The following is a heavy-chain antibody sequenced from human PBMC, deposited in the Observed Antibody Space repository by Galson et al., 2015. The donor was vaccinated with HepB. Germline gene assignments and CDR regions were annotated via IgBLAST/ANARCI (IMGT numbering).Heavy chain of an antibody. D-gene: IGHD4-17*01. CDR3: ARESFTDYGDYVGKFDP. CDR1: GGTFSSYA. J-gene: IGHJ5*02. Sequence: SVKVSCKASGGTFSSYAINWVRQAPGQGLEWMGGIIPIFGIINYARKFQGRVTITADKSTSTAYMELSSLSSEDTAVYYCARESFTDYGDYVGKFDPWGQGTLVTVSS. CDR2: IIPIFGII. V-gene: IGHV1-69*10.